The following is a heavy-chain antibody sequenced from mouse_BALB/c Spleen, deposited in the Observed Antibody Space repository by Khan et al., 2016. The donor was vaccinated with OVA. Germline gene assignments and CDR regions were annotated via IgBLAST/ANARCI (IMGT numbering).Heavy chain of an antibody. J-gene: IGHJ4*01. V-gene: IGHV3-2*02. Sequence: EVKLEESGPGLVKPSQSLSLTCTVTGYSITRDYAWNWIRQFPGNKLEWMGYISNSGSASYNPSLKSRISVTRDTSKNQFFLQLNDVTTEDTATYYCASERGGYYAMDYWGQGTSVTVSS. CDR1: GYSITRDYA. CDR3: ASERGGYYAMDY. CDR2: ISNSGSA.